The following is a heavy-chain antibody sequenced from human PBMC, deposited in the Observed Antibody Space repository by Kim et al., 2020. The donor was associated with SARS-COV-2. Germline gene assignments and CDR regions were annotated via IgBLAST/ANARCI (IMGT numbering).Heavy chain of an antibody. Sequence: NTYYGDSVKGRFTISRDNSKNILFLQMNSLRVEDTAMYYCARISVGDAPTYWGRGTQVSVSS. CDR2: NT. J-gene: IGHJ4*02. V-gene: IGHV3-33*01. D-gene: IGHD4-17*01. CDR3: ARISVGDAPTY.